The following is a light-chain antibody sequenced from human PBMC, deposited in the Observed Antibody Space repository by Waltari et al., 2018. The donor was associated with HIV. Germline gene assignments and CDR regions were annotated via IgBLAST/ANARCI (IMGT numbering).Light chain of an antibody. CDR2: GAS. CDR3: QQYGSSPWT. V-gene: IGKV3-20*01. CDR1: QSVSSNY. Sequence: EIVLTQSPGTMSLSPGERATLSCRASQSVSSNYLAWYQQKPGQAPRLLIYGASSRATGIPDRFSVSGSGTDFTLTISRLEPEDFAVYYCQQYGSSPWTFGQGAKLEIK. J-gene: IGKJ1*01.